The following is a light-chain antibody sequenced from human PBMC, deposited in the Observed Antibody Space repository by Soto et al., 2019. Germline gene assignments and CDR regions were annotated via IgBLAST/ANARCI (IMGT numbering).Light chain of an antibody. CDR2: EVT. Sequence: QSALTQPASVSGSPGQSITISCTGTSSDIGGYNYVSWFQQHPGKAPKLIIYEVTNRPSGVSYRFSGSKSGNTASLTISGLQAEDEADYYCSSYTSSSSVLFGGGTKVTVL. CDR3: SSYTSSSSVL. CDR1: SSDIGGYNY. V-gene: IGLV2-14*01. J-gene: IGLJ2*01.